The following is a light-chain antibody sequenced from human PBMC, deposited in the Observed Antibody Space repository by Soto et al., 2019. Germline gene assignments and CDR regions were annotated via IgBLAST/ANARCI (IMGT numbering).Light chain of an antibody. Sequence: EMVLTQSPGTLSLSPGERATLSCRASQSVSSSYLAWYQQKPGQAPRLLIYGASSRATGIPDRFRSSGSGPDFNLTISRLEPEDYAVYYCQQYGSSPPNTFGQGTKVEIK. V-gene: IGKV3-20*01. CDR2: GAS. CDR1: QSVSSSY. CDR3: QQYGSSPPNT. J-gene: IGKJ1*01.